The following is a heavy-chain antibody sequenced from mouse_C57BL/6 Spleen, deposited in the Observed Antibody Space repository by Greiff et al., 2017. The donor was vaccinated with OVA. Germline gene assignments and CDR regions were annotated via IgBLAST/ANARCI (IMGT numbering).Heavy chain of an antibody. V-gene: IGHV1-55*01. CDR3: AYTTDALDY. J-gene: IGHJ4*01. CDR1: GYTFTSYW. CDR2: IYPGSGST. D-gene: IGHD1-1*01. Sequence: QVQLQQPGAELVKPGASVKMSCKASGYTFTSYWITWVKQRPEQGLEWIGDIYPGSGSTNYNEKFKGKATLTVDTSSSTAYMQLSSLTSEDSAVYYCAYTTDALDYWGQGTSVTVSS.